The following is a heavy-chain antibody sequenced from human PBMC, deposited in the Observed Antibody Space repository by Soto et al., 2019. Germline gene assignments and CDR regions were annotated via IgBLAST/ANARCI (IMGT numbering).Heavy chain of an antibody. CDR3: ARDARYYDFWSGYYSGDIYYYYGMDV. D-gene: IGHD3-3*01. V-gene: IGHV3-21*01. J-gene: IGHJ6*02. CDR1: GFTFSSYS. CDR2: ISSSSSYI. Sequence: GGSLRLSCAASGFTFSSYSMNWVRQAPGKGLEWVSSISSSSSYIYYADSVKGRFTISRDNAKNSLYLQMNSLRAEYTAVYYCARDARYYDFWSGYYSGDIYYYYGMDVWGQGTTVTVSS.